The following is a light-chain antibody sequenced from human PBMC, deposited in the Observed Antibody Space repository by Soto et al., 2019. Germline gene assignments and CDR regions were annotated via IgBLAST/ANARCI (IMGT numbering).Light chain of an antibody. CDR2: GAS. J-gene: IGKJ2*01. V-gene: IGKV3-15*01. CDR3: QQYNDWPQT. Sequence: EIVMTQSPATLSVSPGQRATLSCRASQSVRSNLAWYQQSAGQAPRLLLYGASNRAAGIPARFSGSGSGTDFTLTISSLQSEDSAVYYCQQYNDWPQTFGQGTNLEIK. CDR1: QSVRSN.